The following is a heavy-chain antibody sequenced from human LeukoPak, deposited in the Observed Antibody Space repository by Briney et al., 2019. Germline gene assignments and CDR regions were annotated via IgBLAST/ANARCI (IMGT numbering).Heavy chain of an antibody. V-gene: IGHV3-74*03. CDR2: INPDGSIR. D-gene: IGHD1-26*01. Sequence: GGSLRLSCAASGFTFSSYEMNWVRQAPGKGLAWVARINPDGSIRTYANSVQGRVTISRDTAKDTLFLQMNSLRAEDTAVYYCAREARVGGALQYWGQGTPVTVSS. CDR1: GFTFSSYE. J-gene: IGHJ4*02. CDR3: AREARVGGALQY.